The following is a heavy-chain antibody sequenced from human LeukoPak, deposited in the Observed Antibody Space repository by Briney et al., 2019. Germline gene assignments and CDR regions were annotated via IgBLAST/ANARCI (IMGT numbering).Heavy chain of an antibody. D-gene: IGHD2-21*01. CDR1: GFTFSVYS. CDR3: ARDTAYLNVFDY. CDR2: ISSASSYM. Sequence: GGSLRLSCAASGFTFSVYSMDWVRQAPGNGLEWVSSISSASSYMYYADSVKGRFTISRDNARNSLYLQMNSLRAEDTAVYYCARDTAYLNVFDYWGQRTLVTVSS. V-gene: IGHV3-21*01. J-gene: IGHJ4*02.